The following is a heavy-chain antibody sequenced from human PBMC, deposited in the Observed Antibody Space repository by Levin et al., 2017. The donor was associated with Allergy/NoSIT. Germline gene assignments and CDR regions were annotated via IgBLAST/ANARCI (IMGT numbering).Heavy chain of an antibody. D-gene: IGHD3-10*01. Sequence: ASVKVSCKASGYTFTGYYMHWVRQAPGQGLEWMGWINPNSGGTNYAQKFQGRVTMTRDTSISTAYMELSRLRSDDTAVYYCARARRVVRGATYYGMDVWGQGTTVTVSS. CDR1: GYTFTGYY. V-gene: IGHV1-2*02. J-gene: IGHJ6*02. CDR3: ARARRVVRGATYYGMDV. CDR2: INPNSGGT.